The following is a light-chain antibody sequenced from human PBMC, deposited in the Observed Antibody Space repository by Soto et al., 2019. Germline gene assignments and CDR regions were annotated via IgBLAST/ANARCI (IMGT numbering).Light chain of an antibody. CDR1: QNVLSD. V-gene: IGKV3-20*01. Sequence: EILLTQSPATLSVSPGETATLSCRASQNVLSDLAWYQQKPGQAPRLLIYGASSRATGIPDRFSGSGSGTDFTLTISRLEPEDFAVYYCQQYGSSSWTFGQGTKVEIK. CDR2: GAS. J-gene: IGKJ1*01. CDR3: QQYGSSSWT.